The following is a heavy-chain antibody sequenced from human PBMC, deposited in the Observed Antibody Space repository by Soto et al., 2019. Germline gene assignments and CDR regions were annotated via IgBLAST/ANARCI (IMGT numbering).Heavy chain of an antibody. Sequence: PGGSLRLSCAASGFTVSSNYMSWVRQAPGKGLEWVSVIYSGGSTYYADSVKGRFTISRDNSKNTLYLQMNSLRAEDTAVYYRARDPADTNAFDIWGQGTMVTVSS. D-gene: IGHD1-26*01. CDR1: GFTVSSNY. CDR2: IYSGGST. CDR3: ARDPADTNAFDI. V-gene: IGHV3-53*01. J-gene: IGHJ3*02.